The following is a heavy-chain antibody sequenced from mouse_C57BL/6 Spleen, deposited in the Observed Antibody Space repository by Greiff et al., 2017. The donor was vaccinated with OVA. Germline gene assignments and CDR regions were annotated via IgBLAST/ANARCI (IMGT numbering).Heavy chain of an antibody. CDR1: GFTFSDYG. CDR2: ISSGSSTI. Sequence: EVQGVESGGGLVKPGGSLKLSCAASGFTFSDYGMHWVRQAPEKGLEWVAYISSGSSTIYYADTVKGRFTISRDNAKNTLFLQMTSLRSEDTAMYYCARYSAYWYFDVWGTGTTVTVSS. J-gene: IGHJ1*03. V-gene: IGHV5-17*01. CDR3: ARYSAYWYFDV. D-gene: IGHD2-12*01.